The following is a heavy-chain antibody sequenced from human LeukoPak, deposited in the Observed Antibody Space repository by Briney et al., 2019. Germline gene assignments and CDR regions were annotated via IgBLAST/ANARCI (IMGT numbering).Heavy chain of an antibody. Sequence: GGSPRLSCAASGFTFSSYGMSWVRQAPGKGLEWVSAISGSGGSTYYADSVKGRFTISRDNSKNTLYLQMNSLRGEDTAVYYCAKTTDYGVPFDYWGQGTLVTVSS. J-gene: IGHJ4*02. CDR1: GFTFSSYG. D-gene: IGHD4-17*01. V-gene: IGHV3-23*01. CDR3: AKTTDYGVPFDY. CDR2: ISGSGGST.